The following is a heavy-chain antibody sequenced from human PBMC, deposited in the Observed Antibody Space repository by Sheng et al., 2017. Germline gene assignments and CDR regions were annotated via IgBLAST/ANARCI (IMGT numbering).Heavy chain of an antibody. CDR1: GDTFDNYS. J-gene: IGHJ4*02. D-gene: IGHD6-13*01. V-gene: IGHV1-69*02. CDR3: AGGPRGHSSTWHAVTLPFDS. Sequence: QVQLVQSGTEVKKPGSSVKVSCQTSGDTFDNYSISWVRQAPGQRLEWMGKIIPFGDMSDSAAKFQGRVTLSADKSTSTAYMELRSLRSEDTAVYYCAGGPRGHSSTWHAVTLPFDSWGQGTLVTVSS. CDR2: IIPFGDMS.